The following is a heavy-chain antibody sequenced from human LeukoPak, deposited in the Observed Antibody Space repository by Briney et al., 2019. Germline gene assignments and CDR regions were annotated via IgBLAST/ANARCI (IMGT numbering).Heavy chain of an antibody. Sequence: AGGSLRLSCAASGIIITSYWMSWVRQTPGKGLEWVANIKLDGSEKNYVDSVKGRFTIFRDNARNSLYLQMNSLRAEDTAVYYCASHSYGYNHWGQGTLVIVSS. CDR2: IKLDGSEK. J-gene: IGHJ5*02. CDR1: GIIITSYW. CDR3: ASHSYGYNH. D-gene: IGHD4-17*01. V-gene: IGHV3-7*01.